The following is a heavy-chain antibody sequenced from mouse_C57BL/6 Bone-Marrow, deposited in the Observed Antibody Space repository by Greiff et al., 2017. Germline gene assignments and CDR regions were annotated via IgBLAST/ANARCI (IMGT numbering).Heavy chain of an antibody. D-gene: IGHD4-1*01. Sequence: DVMLVESGGDLVKPGGSLKLSCAASGFTFSSYGMSWVRQTPDKRLEWVATISSGGSYTYYPDSVKGRFTISRDNAKNTLSLQMSSLKSEDTAMYYCARQSELGRGGFDYWGQGTTLTVSS. CDR1: GFTFSSYG. J-gene: IGHJ2*01. CDR3: ARQSELGRGGFDY. V-gene: IGHV5-6*02. CDR2: ISSGGSYT.